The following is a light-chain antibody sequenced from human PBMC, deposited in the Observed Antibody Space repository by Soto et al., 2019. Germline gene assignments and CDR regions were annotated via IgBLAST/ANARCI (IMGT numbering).Light chain of an antibody. CDR2: AAS. CDR1: RSIGTN. V-gene: IGKV1-39*01. Sequence: DIQMTQSPSSLSAPVGDTVIITCRASRSIGTNLNWYQQKPGKAPKLLVFAASTLQYGVPSRFSGSGSGTDFTLTITSLQPEDFAIYSCQQSFGVPYTFAQGTKV. CDR3: QQSFGVPYT. J-gene: IGKJ2*01.